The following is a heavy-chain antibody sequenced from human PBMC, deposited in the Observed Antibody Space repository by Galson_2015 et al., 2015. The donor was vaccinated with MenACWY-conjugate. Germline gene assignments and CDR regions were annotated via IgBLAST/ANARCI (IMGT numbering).Heavy chain of an antibody. CDR3: VHIVITYGGLSGDDAFDV. D-gene: IGHD3-16*01. CDR2: IYWEEGR. J-gene: IGHJ3*01. V-gene: IGHV2-5*02. Sequence: PALVKPTQTLTLTCTSSGFSLTTSGRGVGWIRQPPGKALEWLALIYWEEGRRYSPSMRTRLAITKDNSRNQVVFTMANMDPVDTATYYCVHIVITYGGLSGDDAFDVWGLGTVVTVSS. CDR1: GFSLTTSGRG.